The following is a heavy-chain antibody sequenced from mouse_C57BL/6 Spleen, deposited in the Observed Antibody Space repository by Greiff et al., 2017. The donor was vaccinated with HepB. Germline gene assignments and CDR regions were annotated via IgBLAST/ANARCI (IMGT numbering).Heavy chain of an antibody. CDR1: GFTFSDYG. Sequence: EVQRVESGGGLVKPGGSLKLSCAASGFTFSDYGMHWVRQAPEKGLEWVAYISSGSSTIYYADTVKGRFTISRDNAKNTLFLQMTSLRSEDTAMYYCARPDYDDAMHYWGQGTSVTVSS. CDR3: ARPDYDDAMHY. J-gene: IGHJ4*01. D-gene: IGHD2-4*01. CDR2: ISSGSSTI. V-gene: IGHV5-17*01.